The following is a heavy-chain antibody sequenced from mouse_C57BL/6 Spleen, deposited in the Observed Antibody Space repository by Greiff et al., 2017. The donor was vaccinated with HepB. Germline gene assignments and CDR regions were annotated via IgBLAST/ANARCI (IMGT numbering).Heavy chain of an antibody. V-gene: IGHV1-4*01. Sequence: VQLQQSGAELARPGASVKMSCKASGYTFTSYTMHWVKQRPGQGLEWIGYINPSSGYTKYNQKFKDKATLTADKSSSTAYMQLSSLTSEEAAVYYCARESLAPMRAMDYWGQGTSVTVSS. CDR1: GYTFTSYT. D-gene: IGHD2-3*01. CDR3: ARESLAPMRAMDY. J-gene: IGHJ4*01. CDR2: INPSSGYT.